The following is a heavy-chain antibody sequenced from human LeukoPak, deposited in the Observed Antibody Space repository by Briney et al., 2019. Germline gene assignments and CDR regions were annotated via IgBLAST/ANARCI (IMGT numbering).Heavy chain of an antibody. CDR3: ARYYDFWSGYIDP. Sequence: PSETLSLTCTVSGGSISSYYWSWIRQPPGKGLEWLGYIYYSGSTNYNPSLKSRVTISVDTSKNQFSLKLSSVTAADTAVYYCARYYDFWSGYIDPWGQGTLVTVSS. CDR2: IYYSGST. CDR1: GGSISSYY. J-gene: IGHJ5*02. V-gene: IGHV4-59*01. D-gene: IGHD3-3*01.